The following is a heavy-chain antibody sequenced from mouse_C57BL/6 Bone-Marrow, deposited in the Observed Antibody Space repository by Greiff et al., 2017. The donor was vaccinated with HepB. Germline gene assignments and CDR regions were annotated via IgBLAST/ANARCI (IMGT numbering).Heavy chain of an antibody. Sequence: QVHVKQSGPGLVQPSQSLSITCTVSGFSLTSYGVHWVRQSPGKGLEWLGVIWSGGSTDYNAAFISRLSISKDNSKSQVFFKMNSLQADDTAIYYCARNLGYGTTWFAYWGQGTLVTVSA. CDR3: ARNLGYGTTWFAY. CDR2: IWSGGST. J-gene: IGHJ3*01. V-gene: IGHV2-2*01. CDR1: GFSLTSYG. D-gene: IGHD2-1*01.